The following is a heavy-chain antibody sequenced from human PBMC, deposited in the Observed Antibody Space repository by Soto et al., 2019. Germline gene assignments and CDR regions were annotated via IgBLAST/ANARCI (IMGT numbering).Heavy chain of an antibody. J-gene: IGHJ6*02. CDR1: GFTFSNYG. CDR2: ILNDGSNR. D-gene: IGHD3-10*01. Sequence: QVQLVESGGGVVQPGRSLRLSCAASGFTFSNYGMHWVRQAPGKGLEWVAVILNDGSNRYHADSVKDRFTISRDNSKNMLYLQMNSLRAEDPAVYYRARDDEYSGNGMDVWGQGTTVTVS. CDR3: ARDDEYSGNGMDV. V-gene: IGHV3-33*01.